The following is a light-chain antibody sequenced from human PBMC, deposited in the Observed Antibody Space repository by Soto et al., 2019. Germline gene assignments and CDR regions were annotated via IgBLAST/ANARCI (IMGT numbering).Light chain of an antibody. CDR1: RDDVGGYNY. Sequence: QSALTQRPSASESPGQSVTISCAGTRDDVGGYNYVSWYQHHPGKAPKLLIYEVTKRPSGVPDRFSGSKSGNTAYLTVSGLRAEDEALYYCSSYVVSNVVFFGGGTKLTVL. V-gene: IGLV2-8*01. CDR3: SSYVVSNVVF. CDR2: EVT. J-gene: IGLJ2*01.